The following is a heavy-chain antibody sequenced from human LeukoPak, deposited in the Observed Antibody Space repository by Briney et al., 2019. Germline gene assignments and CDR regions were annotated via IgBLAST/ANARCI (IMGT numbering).Heavy chain of an antibody. CDR3: ARRVAYCSGGSCYSAPYYYYYMDV. V-gene: IGHV1-18*01. CDR1: GYTFTSYG. Sequence: GASVKVSCKASGYTFTSYGISWVRQAPGQGLEWMGWISAYNGNTNYARKLQGRVIMTTDTSTSTAYMELRSLRSDDTAVYYCARRVAYCSGGSCYSAPYYYYYMDVWGKGTTVTVSS. CDR2: ISAYNGNT. J-gene: IGHJ6*03. D-gene: IGHD2-15*01.